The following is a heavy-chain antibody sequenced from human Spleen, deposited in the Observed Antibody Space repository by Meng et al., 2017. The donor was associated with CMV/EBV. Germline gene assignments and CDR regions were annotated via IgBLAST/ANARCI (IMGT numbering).Heavy chain of an antibody. J-gene: IGHJ4*02. V-gene: IGHV1-69*10. CDR1: GGALSSYA. CDR3: ATGKSGSPENYFDY. D-gene: IGHD1-26*01. CDR2: IIPILGIA. Sequence: SVKVSCKASGGALSSYAISWVRQAPGQGLEWMGGIIPILGIANYAQKFQGRVTITADRSMSTAYMELSSLRSEDTAMYYCATGKSGSPENYFDYWGQGTLVTVSS.